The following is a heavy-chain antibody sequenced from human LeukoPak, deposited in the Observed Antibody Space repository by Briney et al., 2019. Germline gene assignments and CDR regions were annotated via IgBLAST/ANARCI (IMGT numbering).Heavy chain of an antibody. CDR3: ARDVVFDS. Sequence: GGSLRLSCEASGFTFSYYWMNWVRQAPGKGLEWVANIKQDGRERYYADSVKGRFSISRDNAQPSLYLQMNSLRAEDTAVYYFARDVVFDSWGQGTLVSV. CDR2: IKQDGRER. J-gene: IGHJ4*02. D-gene: IGHD2-21*01. CDR1: GFTFSYYW. V-gene: IGHV3-7*01.